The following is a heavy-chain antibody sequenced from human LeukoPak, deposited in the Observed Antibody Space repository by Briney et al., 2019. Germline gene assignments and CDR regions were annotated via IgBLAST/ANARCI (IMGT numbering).Heavy chain of an antibody. CDR2: TTNKAHSYTT. CDR3: ARRYCIGNNCRYSDY. D-gene: IGHD2-15*01. V-gene: IGHV3-72*01. Sequence: PGGSLRLSFAASGFTFSYHYMDWVRPAPGKGLEWVGRTTNKAHSYTTEYAASVKGRFTISRDDSKNSLYLQMDSLKTEDTAVYYCARRYCIGNNCRYSDYWGQGTLVTVSS. J-gene: IGHJ4*02. CDR1: GFTFSYHY.